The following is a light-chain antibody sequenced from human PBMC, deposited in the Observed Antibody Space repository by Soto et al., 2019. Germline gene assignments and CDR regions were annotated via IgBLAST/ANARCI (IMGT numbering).Light chain of an antibody. Sequence: QPVLTQPPSASGTPGQRVTISCSGSTSNIGSNFVNWYQQLPGTAPKLLLYSSDRRPSGVPDRFSGSKSGTSASLAINGLQPEDEADYYCAAWDDSLNGWVFGGGTKLTVL. CDR3: AAWDDSLNGWV. V-gene: IGLV1-44*01. CDR2: SSD. J-gene: IGLJ3*02. CDR1: TSNIGSNF.